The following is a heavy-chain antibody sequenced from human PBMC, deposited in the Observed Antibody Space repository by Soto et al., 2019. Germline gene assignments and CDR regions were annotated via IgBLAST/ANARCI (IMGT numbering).Heavy chain of an antibody. D-gene: IGHD2-21*02. CDR1: GYTFTRHG. CDR2: ISGYNGDT. V-gene: IGHV1-18*01. CDR3: ARPGMRSGGYCDY. J-gene: IGHJ4*02. Sequence: QVQLMQSGTQVKKPGASVRVSCKASGYTFTRHGITWVLQAPGQGRAWMGWISGYNGDTNYAQNFQGRVIMTTDTLTSTAYMEVRSLRSDDTAVYYCARPGMRSGGYCDYWGQGTLVIVSS.